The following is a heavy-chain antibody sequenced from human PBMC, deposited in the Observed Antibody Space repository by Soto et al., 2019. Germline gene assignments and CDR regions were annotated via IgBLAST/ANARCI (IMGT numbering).Heavy chain of an antibody. CDR1: GYTFTSYG. CDR3: ARTGFYYYGSGSPVAVDY. J-gene: IGHJ4*02. Sequence: GASVKVSCKASGYTFTSYGISWARQAPGQGLEWMGWISAYNGNTNYAQKLQGRVTMTTDTSTSTAYMELRSLRSDDTAVYYCARTGFYYYGSGSPVAVDYWGQGTLVTVSS. V-gene: IGHV1-18*01. D-gene: IGHD3-10*01. CDR2: ISAYNGNT.